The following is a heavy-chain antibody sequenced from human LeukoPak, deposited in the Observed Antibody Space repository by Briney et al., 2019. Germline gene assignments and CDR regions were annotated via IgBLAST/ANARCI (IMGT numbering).Heavy chain of an antibody. CDR3: ARNLRYFDWLLRTNAFDF. CDR1: GFTFSSYE. CDR2: ISSSGSTM. J-gene: IGHJ3*01. D-gene: IGHD3-9*01. Sequence: GGSLRLSCAASGFTFSSYEMNWVRQAPGKGLEWVSYISSSGSTMYYADSVKGRFTISRDNAKHSLYLQMNSLRAEDTAVYSCARNLRYFDWLLRTNAFDFWGQGTMVTVSS. V-gene: IGHV3-48*03.